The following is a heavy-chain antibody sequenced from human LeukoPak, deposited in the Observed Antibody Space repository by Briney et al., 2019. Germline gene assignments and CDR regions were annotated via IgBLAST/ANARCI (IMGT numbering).Heavy chain of an antibody. CDR1: GFTFSTYG. J-gene: IGHJ3*02. D-gene: IGHD1-26*01. CDR3: ARQFDGSHPNAFDI. Sequence: GGSLGLSCAASGFTFSTYGMHWVRQAPGKRLEWVAVTWYDGSYKYYGDSVKGRFTISRDNSKNTLYLQMASLRVEDTAVYYCARQFDGSHPNAFDIWGQGTMVTVSS. CDR2: TWYDGSYK. V-gene: IGHV3-33*01.